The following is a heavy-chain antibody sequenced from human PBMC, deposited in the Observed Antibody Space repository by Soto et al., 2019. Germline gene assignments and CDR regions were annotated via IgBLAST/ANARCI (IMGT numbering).Heavy chain of an antibody. CDR1: GFIFSNYA. CDR3: AKERLGRGIDY. V-gene: IGHV3-23*01. Sequence: EVLLLDSGGGLVQPGGSLRLSCAASGFIFSNYAMTWVRQAPGKGPEWISTVNNGGGGTYYADSVKGRFTISRDKSKNTLYLQVSSLRAEDTAVYYCAKERLGRGIDYWGQGILVTVSS. CDR2: VNNGGGGT. J-gene: IGHJ4*02. D-gene: IGHD3-10*01.